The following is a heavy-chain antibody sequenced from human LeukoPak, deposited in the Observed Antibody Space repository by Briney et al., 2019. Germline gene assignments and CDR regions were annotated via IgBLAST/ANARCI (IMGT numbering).Heavy chain of an antibody. CDR1: GFTFTTYC. Sequence: GGSLRLACAASGFTFTTYCMSWVRQAPGKGPEWVANTKQDGSEKYYVDSVKGRFTISRDNANNSLYLQMNSLRAEDTAVYYCARDRYCSGGSCYLDYWGQGTLVTVSS. V-gene: IGHV3-7*04. J-gene: IGHJ4*02. D-gene: IGHD2-15*01. CDR2: TKQDGSEK. CDR3: ARDRYCSGGSCYLDY.